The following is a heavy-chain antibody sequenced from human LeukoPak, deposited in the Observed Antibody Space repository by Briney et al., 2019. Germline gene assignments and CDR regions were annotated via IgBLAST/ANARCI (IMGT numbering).Heavy chain of an antibody. CDR1: GFTFSSYW. CDR3: AKDLGYNWNYDAFDI. D-gene: IGHD1-7*01. V-gene: IGHV3-74*01. CDR2: INNDGSGT. J-gene: IGHJ3*02. Sequence: PGGSLRLSCAASGFTFSSYWMHWVRQAPGKGPVWVSRINNDGSGTTYADSVKGRFTISRDDAKNTLYLQMNSLRAEDTAVYYCAKDLGYNWNYDAFDIWGQGTMVTVSS.